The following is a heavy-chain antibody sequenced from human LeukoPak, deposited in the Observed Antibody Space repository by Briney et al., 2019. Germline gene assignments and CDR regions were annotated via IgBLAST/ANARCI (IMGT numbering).Heavy chain of an antibody. CDR3: ARHLDGYNYYYYYYMDV. Sequence: SETLSLTCAVYGGSFSGYYWSWIRKPPGKGLEWIGEINHSGSTNYNPSLKSRVTISVDTSKNQFSLKLSSVTAADTAVYYCARHLDGYNYYYYYYMDVWGKGTTVTVSS. J-gene: IGHJ6*03. D-gene: IGHD5-24*01. CDR1: GGSFSGYY. CDR2: INHSGST. V-gene: IGHV4-34*01.